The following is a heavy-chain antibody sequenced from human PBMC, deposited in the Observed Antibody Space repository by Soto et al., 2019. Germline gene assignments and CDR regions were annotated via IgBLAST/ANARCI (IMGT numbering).Heavy chain of an antibody. J-gene: IGHJ4*02. CDR2: INHSGST. V-gene: IGHV4-34*01. D-gene: IGHD6-13*01. Sequence: SETLSLTCAVYGGSFSGYYWSWIRQPPGKGLEWIGEINHSGSTNYNPSLKSRVTISVDTSKNHFSLQLTSVTVADTAVYYCATSYGNAWYTYWGQGTQVTVSS. CDR1: GGSFSGYY. CDR3: ATSYGNAWYTY.